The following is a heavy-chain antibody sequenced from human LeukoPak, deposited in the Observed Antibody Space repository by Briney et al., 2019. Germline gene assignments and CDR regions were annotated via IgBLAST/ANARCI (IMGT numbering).Heavy chain of an antibody. CDR2: ISAYNGNT. CDR3: ARQVQHSYYYYYMDV. J-gene: IGHJ6*03. CDR1: GYTFTSYG. Sequence: ASVKLSCKASGYTFTSYGISWVRQAPGQGLEWMGWISAYNGNTNYAQKLQGRITMTTDTSTSTAYMELRSLRSDDTAVYYCARQVQHSYYYYYMDVWGKGTTVTVSS. V-gene: IGHV1-18*01.